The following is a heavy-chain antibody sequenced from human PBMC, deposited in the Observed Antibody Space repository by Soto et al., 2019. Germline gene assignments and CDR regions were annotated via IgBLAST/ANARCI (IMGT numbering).Heavy chain of an antibody. V-gene: IGHV3-64D*08. Sequence: GGSLRLSCSASGFTFSSYAMHWVRQAPGKGLEYVSAISSNGGSTYYADSVKGRFTISRDNSKNTLYFQMSSLRSEDTAVYYCVKEACGGTTCRGDYWGHGTLVTVSS. CDR3: VKEACGGTTCRGDY. CDR2: ISSNGGST. CDR1: GFTFSSYA. D-gene: IGHD1-7*01. J-gene: IGHJ4*01.